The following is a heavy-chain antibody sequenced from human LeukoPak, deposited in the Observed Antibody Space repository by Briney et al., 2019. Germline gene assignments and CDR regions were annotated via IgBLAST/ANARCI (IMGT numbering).Heavy chain of an antibody. CDR1: GFSLSTSGMC. Sequence: SGPTLVNPTQTLTLTCTFSGFSLSTSGMCVSWIRQPPGKALEWLARTDWDDNKYYSTSLRPRLTMSKDTSKNHVVLTMTNMDPVDTATYYCARMGSSNYRDFAYWGQGTLVTVSS. CDR2: TDWDDNK. D-gene: IGHD4-11*01. J-gene: IGHJ4*02. V-gene: IGHV2-70*11. CDR3: ARMGSSNYRDFAY.